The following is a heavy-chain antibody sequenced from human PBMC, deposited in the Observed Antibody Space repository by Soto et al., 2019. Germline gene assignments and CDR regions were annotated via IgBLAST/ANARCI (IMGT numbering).Heavy chain of an antibody. J-gene: IGHJ6*02. CDR1: GDSVSSDNAA. CDR2: AYYRSKWYI. V-gene: IGHV6-1*01. Sequence: SQTRLLTCAISGDSVSSDNAAWNWIRKSPSRGLEWLGRAYYRSKWYIEYAPSVNSRITINPDTSKNQLSLHLISVNLEDTAVYYCVRSRVVIAVTSVTNYYYYYGMDVWGQGTSVTVS. CDR3: VRSRVVIAVTSVTNYYYYYGMDV. D-gene: IGHD6-19*01.